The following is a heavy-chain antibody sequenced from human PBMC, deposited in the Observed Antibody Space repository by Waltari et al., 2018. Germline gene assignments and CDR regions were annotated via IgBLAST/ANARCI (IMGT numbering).Heavy chain of an antibody. CDR1: GFTFSSYW. CDR2: INSGGGST. J-gene: IGHJ4*02. Sequence: EVQLVESGGGLAKPGGSLRLSCAASGFTFSSYWMNWVRQAPGKGLEWVSAINSGGGSTYYADSVKGRFTISRDNSKNTLSLQMNSLRAEDTAVYYCAKESGYSGNSPSFDYWGQGVLVTVSS. CDR3: AKESGYSGNSPSFDY. V-gene: IGHV3-23*04. D-gene: IGHD6-13*01.